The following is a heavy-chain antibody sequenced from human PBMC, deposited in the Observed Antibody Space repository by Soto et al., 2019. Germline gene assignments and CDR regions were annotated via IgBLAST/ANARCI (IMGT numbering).Heavy chain of an antibody. CDR3: SGGYPPTDQRGNLPGAF. CDR2: INPSGGST. J-gene: IGHJ4*02. CDR1: GYTFTSYY. D-gene: IGHD2-15*01. V-gene: IGHV1-46*03. Sequence: QVQLVQSGAEVMQPGASVKVSCKASGYTFTSYYIQWVRQAPGQGLEWMGIINPSGGSTNYAQKFQGRVTMTRDTSTSTVYMELSSLRSEDTAIYYCSGGYPPTDQRGNLPGAFWGQGTLFTVSS.